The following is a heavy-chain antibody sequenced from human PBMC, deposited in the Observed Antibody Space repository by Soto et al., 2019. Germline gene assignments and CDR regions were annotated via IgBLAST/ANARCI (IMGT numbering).Heavy chain of an antibody. D-gene: IGHD6-19*01. V-gene: IGHV3-33*01. J-gene: IGHJ4*02. Sequence: PGGSLRLSCAASGSTFSSYGMHWVRQAPGKGLEWVAVIWYDGSNKYYADSVKGRFTISRDNSKNTLYLQMNSLRAEDTAVYYCARDRQWLAPNHYFDYWGQGTLVTVSS. CDR2: IWYDGSNK. CDR1: GSTFSSYG. CDR3: ARDRQWLAPNHYFDY.